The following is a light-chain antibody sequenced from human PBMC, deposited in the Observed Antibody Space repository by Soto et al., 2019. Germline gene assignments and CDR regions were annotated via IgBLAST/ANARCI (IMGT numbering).Light chain of an antibody. Sequence: QSALTQPPSASGSPGQSVTISCTGTSSDVGSYKFVSWYQQHPGKAPKLMMYEVSKRPSGVPDRFSGSKSGNTASLTASGLQAEDEADYFCSSYAGNYNLVFGGGTKVIVL. J-gene: IGLJ2*01. V-gene: IGLV2-8*01. CDR1: SSDVGSYKF. CDR3: SSYAGNYNLV. CDR2: EVS.